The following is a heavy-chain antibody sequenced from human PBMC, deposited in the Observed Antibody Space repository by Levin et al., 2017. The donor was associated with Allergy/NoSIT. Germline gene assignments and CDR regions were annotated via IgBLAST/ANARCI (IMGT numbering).Heavy chain of an antibody. D-gene: IGHD4-17*01. CDR2: IYYSGST. CDR3: ARIRSRYYGDYGSIDY. V-gene: IGHV4-59*01. CDR1: GGSISSYY. Sequence: SETLSLTCTVSGGSISSYYWSWIRQPPGKGLEWIGYIYYSGSTNYNPSLKSRVTISVDTSKNQFSLKLSSVTAADTAVYYCARIRSRYYGDYGSIDYWGQGTLVTVSS. J-gene: IGHJ4*02.